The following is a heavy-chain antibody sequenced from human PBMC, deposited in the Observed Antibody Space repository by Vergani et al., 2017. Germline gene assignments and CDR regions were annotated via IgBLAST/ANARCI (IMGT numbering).Heavy chain of an antibody. Sequence: QVQLQESGPGLVKPSQTLSLTCTVSGGSISSGSYYWSWIRQPAGKGLEWIGRIYTSGSTNYNPSLKSRVTISVDTSKNQFSLKLSSVTAADTAVYYCARDHAGWYSSSWYFDYWGQGTLVTVSS. CDR2: IYTSGST. CDR1: GGSISSGSYY. J-gene: IGHJ4*02. CDR3: ARDHAGWYSSSWYFDY. D-gene: IGHD6-13*01. V-gene: IGHV4-61*02.